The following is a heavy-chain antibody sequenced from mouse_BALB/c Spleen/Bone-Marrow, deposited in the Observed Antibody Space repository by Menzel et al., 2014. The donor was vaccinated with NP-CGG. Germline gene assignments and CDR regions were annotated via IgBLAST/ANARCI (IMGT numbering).Heavy chain of an antibody. J-gene: IGHJ3*01. V-gene: IGHV2-9*02. Sequence: QVQLKDSGPGLVAPSQSLSITCTVSGFSLTNYGVHWVRQPPGKGLEWLGIIWAGGSTNYNSALMSRLSISKDNSKSQVFLKMNSLQTDDTAMYYCAREGNLAYWGQGTLVTVSA. CDR2: IWAGGST. CDR1: GFSLTNYG. CDR3: AREGNLAY. D-gene: IGHD2-1*01.